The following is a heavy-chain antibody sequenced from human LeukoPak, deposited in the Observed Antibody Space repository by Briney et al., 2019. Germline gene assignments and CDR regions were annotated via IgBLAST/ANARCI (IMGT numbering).Heavy chain of an antibody. CDR2: INHSGST. Sequence: PSETLSLTCAVYGGSFSGYYWSWIRQPPGKGLEWIGEINHSGSTNYNPSLKSRGTISVDTSKNQFSLKLSSVTAADTAVYYCASGETTASDYWGQGTLVTVSS. J-gene: IGHJ4*02. CDR1: GGSFSGYY. V-gene: IGHV4-34*01. D-gene: IGHD4-11*01. CDR3: ASGETTASDY.